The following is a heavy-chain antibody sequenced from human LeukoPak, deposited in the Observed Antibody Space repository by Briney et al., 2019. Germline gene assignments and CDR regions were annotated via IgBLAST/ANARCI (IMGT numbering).Heavy chain of an antibody. Sequence: GGSLRLSCAASGFTFSTYDLHWVRQTTGKGLEWVSATGTAGDTWHSGSVKHRFTISRENAKSSMYLQMNSLRARDTAVYYCARQNRNGFDYWGQGTLVTVSS. CDR2: TGTAGDT. D-gene: IGHD2-8*01. J-gene: IGHJ4*02. CDR1: GFTFSTYD. CDR3: ARQNRNGFDY. V-gene: IGHV3-13*01.